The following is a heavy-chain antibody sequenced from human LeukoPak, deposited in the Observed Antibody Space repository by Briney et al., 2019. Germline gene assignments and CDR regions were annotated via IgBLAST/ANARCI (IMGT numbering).Heavy chain of an antibody. J-gene: IGHJ4*02. D-gene: IGHD6-13*01. Sequence: PGGSLRLSCAASGFSFSTYGMHWVRQVPGKGLEWVALVSYDGNTQHYAHSVRGRFTISRDNSKSTVSLQMNSLGPEDTAVYYCAKNQDAGYSSSCLDYWGQGTLVTVSS. CDR3: AKNQDAGYSSSCLDY. CDR2: VSYDGNTQ. V-gene: IGHV3-30*18. CDR1: GFSFSTYG.